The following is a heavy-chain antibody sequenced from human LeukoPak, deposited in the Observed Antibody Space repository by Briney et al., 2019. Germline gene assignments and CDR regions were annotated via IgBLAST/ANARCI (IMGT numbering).Heavy chain of an antibody. CDR3: AKELVVVVVAATHRYFDY. Sequence: PGGSLRLSCAASGFTFSSYAMSWVRQAPGKGLEWVSAISGSGGSTYYADSVKGRFTISSDNSKNTLYLQMNSLRAEDTAVYYCAKELVVVVVAATHRYFDYWGQGTLVTVSS. CDR2: ISGSGGST. V-gene: IGHV3-23*01. J-gene: IGHJ4*02. D-gene: IGHD2-15*01. CDR1: GFTFSSYA.